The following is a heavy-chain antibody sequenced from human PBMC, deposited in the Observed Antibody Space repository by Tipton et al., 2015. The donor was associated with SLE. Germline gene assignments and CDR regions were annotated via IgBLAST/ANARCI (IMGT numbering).Heavy chain of an antibody. CDR2: ISTSSTYI. D-gene: IGHD3-10*01. CDR3: VKEGDYYGSGSYYLPFDY. CDR1: GFTFSYYT. J-gene: IGHJ4*02. Sequence: SLRLSCAASGFTFSYYTMDWVRQAPGKGLEWVSSISTSSTYISYADSVRGRFTISRDNSKNTLYLQMNSLRAEDTAMYYCVKEGDYYGSGSYYLPFDYWGQGTLVTVSS. V-gene: IGHV3-21*01.